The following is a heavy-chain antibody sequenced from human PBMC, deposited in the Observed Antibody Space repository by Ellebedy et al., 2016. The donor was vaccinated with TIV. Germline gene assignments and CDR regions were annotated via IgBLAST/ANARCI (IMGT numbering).Heavy chain of an antibody. D-gene: IGHD3-10*01. V-gene: IGHV3-23*01. CDR1: GFTFSSYA. J-gene: IGHJ4*02. CDR3: AKAWFGELPILDY. CDR2: ISGSGGST. Sequence: GESLKISXAASGFTFSSYAMHWVRQAPGKGLEWVSAISGSGGSTYYADSVKGRFTISRDNSKNTLYLQMNSLRAEDTAVYYCAKAWFGELPILDYWGQGTLVTVSS.